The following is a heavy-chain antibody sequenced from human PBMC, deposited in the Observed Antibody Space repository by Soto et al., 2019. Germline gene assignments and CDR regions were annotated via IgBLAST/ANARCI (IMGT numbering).Heavy chain of an antibody. Sequence: SETLSLTCTVSGGPISSGGYYWSWIRQHPGKGLEWIGYIYYSGSTYYNPSLKSRVTISVDTSKNQFSLKLSSVTAADTAVYYCARSTYGDSHFDYWGQGTLVTVSS. J-gene: IGHJ4*02. CDR2: IYYSGST. CDR1: GGPISSGGYY. CDR3: ARSTYGDSHFDY. V-gene: IGHV4-31*03. D-gene: IGHD4-17*01.